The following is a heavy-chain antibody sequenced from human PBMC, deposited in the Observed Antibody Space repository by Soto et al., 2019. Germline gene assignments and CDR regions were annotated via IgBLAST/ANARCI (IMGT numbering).Heavy chain of an antibody. V-gene: IGHV4-59*01. CDR3: ARGYYDSSGGYYYYGMDV. CDR2: IYYSGST. Sequence: RSLTCTVSGGSISSYYWSWIRQPPGKGLEWIGYIYYSGSTNYNPSLKSRVTISVDTSKNQFSLKLSSVTAADTAVYYCARGYYDSSGGYYYYGMDVWGQGTTVTVSS. D-gene: IGHD3-22*01. J-gene: IGHJ6*02. CDR1: GGSISSYY.